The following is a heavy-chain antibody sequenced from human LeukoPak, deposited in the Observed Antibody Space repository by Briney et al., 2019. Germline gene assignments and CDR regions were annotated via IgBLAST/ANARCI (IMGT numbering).Heavy chain of an antibody. Sequence: PSETLSLTCAVSGYSISSGYYWGWIRQPPGKGLEWIGSIYHSGSTYYNPSLKSRVTISVDTSKNQFSLKLSSVTAADTAVYYCARQAGTGYFDYWGQGTLVTASS. J-gene: IGHJ4*02. D-gene: IGHD3-10*01. CDR2: IYHSGST. CDR1: GYSISSGYY. CDR3: ARQAGTGYFDY. V-gene: IGHV4-38-2*01.